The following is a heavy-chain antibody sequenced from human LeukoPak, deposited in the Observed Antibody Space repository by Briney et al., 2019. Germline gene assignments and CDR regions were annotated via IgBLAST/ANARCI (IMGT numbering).Heavy chain of an antibody. CDR3: ARDLRGIVVVTAIDY. CDR1: GFTFSSYW. V-gene: IGHV3-74*01. J-gene: IGHJ4*02. CDR2: VNTDGSST. Sequence: GGSLRLSCAASGFTFSSYWMHWVRQAPGKGLVCVSRVNTDGSSTTYADSVKGRFTISRDNAKNTLYLQMNSLRAEDTAVYYCARDLRGIVVVTAIDYWGQGTLVTVSS. D-gene: IGHD2-21*02.